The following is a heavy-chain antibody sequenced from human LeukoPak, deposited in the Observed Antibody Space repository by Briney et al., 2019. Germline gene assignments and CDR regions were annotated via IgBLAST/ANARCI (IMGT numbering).Heavy chain of an antibody. J-gene: IGHJ4*02. CDR3: ARNYGSGSYYPDY. V-gene: IGHV3-33*01. CDR1: GFTFSSYG. D-gene: IGHD3-10*01. CDR2: IWYDGSKK. Sequence: PGGSLRLSCAASGFTFSSYGMHWVRQAPGQGLEWAAVIWYDGSKKYYADSVKGRFTISRDNSKNTLYLQMNSLRAEDTAVYYCARNYGSGSYYPDYWGQGTLVTVSS.